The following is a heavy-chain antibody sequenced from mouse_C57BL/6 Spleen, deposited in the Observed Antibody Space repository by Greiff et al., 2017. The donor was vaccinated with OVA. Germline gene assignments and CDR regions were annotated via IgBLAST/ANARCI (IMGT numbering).Heavy chain of an antibody. Sequence: VQLQQSGAELVRPGASVKLSCTASGFNIKDDYMHWVKQRPEQGLERIGWIDPENGDTEYASKFQGKATITADTSSNTAYLQLSSLTSEDTAVYYCTSYYYGSRDYFDYWGQGTTLTVSS. J-gene: IGHJ2*01. CDR2: IDPENGDT. V-gene: IGHV14-4*01. CDR3: TSYYYGSRDYFDY. D-gene: IGHD1-1*01. CDR1: GFNIKDDY.